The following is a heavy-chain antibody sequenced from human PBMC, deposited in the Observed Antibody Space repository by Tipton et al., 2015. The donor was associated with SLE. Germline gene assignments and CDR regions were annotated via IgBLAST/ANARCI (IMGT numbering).Heavy chain of an antibody. Sequence: SLRLSCAASGFTFSTYAMHWVRQAPGKGLEWMAVISSDGSDKQYADSVKGRFTISRDNSEDTLALQMNSLRVEDTAVYYCARGWAGFCGSGSYCPLGYWGQGTLVTVSS. CDR2: ISSDGSDK. CDR3: ARGWAGFCGSGSYCPLGY. D-gene: IGHD3-10*01. J-gene: IGHJ4*02. V-gene: IGHV3-30*04. CDR1: GFTFSTYA.